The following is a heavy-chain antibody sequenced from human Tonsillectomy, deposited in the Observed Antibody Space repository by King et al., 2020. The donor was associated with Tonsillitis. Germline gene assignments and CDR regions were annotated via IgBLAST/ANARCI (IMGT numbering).Heavy chain of an antibody. CDR2: IWSDGSNK. V-gene: IGHV3-33*01. CDR3: ARGATGPTY. D-gene: IGHD1/OR15-1a*01. Sequence: VQLVESGGGVVQPGRSLRLSCAASGFTFSTYGMHWVRQAPGKGLQWVAVIWSDGSNKYYADSVKGRFTISRDNSKNKLYLQMNSLRAEDTAVYYCARGATGPTYWGQGTLVTVSS. CDR1: GFTFSTYG. J-gene: IGHJ4*02.